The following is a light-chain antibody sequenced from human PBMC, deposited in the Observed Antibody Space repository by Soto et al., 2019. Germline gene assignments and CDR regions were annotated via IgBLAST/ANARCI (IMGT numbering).Light chain of an antibody. J-gene: IGLJ2*01. CDR1: SSNIGTNT. CDR2: SYN. Sequence: QSVLTQPPSASGTPGQRVTISCSGSSSNIGTNTVIWYQQLPGAAPKLLIYSYNQRPSGVPDRFSGSKSGTSASLAISGLQSEDEADYYCAAWDVSLVVFGGGTKLTVL. V-gene: IGLV1-44*01. CDR3: AAWDVSLVV.